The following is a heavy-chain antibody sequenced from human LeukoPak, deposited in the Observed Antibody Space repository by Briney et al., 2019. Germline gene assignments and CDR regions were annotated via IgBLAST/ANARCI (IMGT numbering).Heavy chain of an antibody. V-gene: IGHV4-34*01. D-gene: IGHD4-23*01. CDR1: GGSISSYY. Sequence: SETLSLTCTVSGGSISSYYWSWIRQPPGKGLEWIGEINHSGSTNYNPSLKSRVTISVDTSKNQFSLKLSSVTAADTAVYYCARTKYGGNSPFDYWGQGTLVTVSS. CDR2: INHSGST. J-gene: IGHJ4*02. CDR3: ARTKYGGNSPFDY.